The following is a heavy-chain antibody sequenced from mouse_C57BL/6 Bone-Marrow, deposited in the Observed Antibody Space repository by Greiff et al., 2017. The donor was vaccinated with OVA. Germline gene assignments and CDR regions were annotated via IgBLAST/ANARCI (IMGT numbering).Heavy chain of an antibody. J-gene: IGHJ3*01. CDR1: GYTFTSYW. CDR3: AREGSPYGSSSAWFAY. D-gene: IGHD1-1*01. Sequence: QVQLQQPGAELVKPGASVKLSCKASGYTFTSYWMQWVKQRPGQGLEWIGEIDPSDSYTNYNHKFKGKATLTVDTSSSTAYMQLSSLTSEDSAVDYCAREGSPYGSSSAWFAYWGQGTLVTVSA. V-gene: IGHV1-50*01. CDR2: IDPSDSYT.